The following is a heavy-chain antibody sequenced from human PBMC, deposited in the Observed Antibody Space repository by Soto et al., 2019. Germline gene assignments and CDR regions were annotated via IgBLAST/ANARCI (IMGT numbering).Heavy chain of an antibody. CDR2: LNVGTGNT. CDR3: ARESRDFFLWFDP. Sequence: QVQLVQSGGEVKKPGASVKVSCKASGYIFSKYALPWVRQVPGHKLEWMGWLNVGTGNTKYSQQFQGRVTITRDTSATTAYMELHSLTSEDTAVYYCARESRDFFLWFDPWGQGTLVTVSS. CDR1: GYIFSKYA. J-gene: IGHJ5*02. V-gene: IGHV1-3*01.